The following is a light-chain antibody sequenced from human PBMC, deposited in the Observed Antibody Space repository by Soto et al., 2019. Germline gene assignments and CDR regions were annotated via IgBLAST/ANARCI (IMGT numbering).Light chain of an antibody. Sequence: EVMMKKSPAALSVSKGESATFSCSASQSVDSNLAWYQQKPGQAHRLVIFGAHTRATGIQARFSGSGSGTEFTLTIIILQSEDFAVHCCKLYNNWPLTCGQGTMV. J-gene: IGKJ1*01. V-gene: IGKV3-15*01. CDR2: GAH. CDR1: QSVDSN. CDR3: KLYNNWPLT.